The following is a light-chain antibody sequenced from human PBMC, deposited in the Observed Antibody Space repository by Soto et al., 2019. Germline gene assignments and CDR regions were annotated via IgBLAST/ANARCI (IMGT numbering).Light chain of an antibody. J-gene: IGKJ1*01. CDR2: GAS. V-gene: IGKV3-15*01. CDR1: QSVRTT. CDR3: QQYTDWPTT. Sequence: EIVMRQSPATLSVSPGQRATLSCRASQSVRTTVAWYRQRPGQAPRLLIYGASTRATGVPDRFSGGGSGTDFTLTVTSLQSEDFGIYYCQQYTDWPTTFGRGTKVEIK.